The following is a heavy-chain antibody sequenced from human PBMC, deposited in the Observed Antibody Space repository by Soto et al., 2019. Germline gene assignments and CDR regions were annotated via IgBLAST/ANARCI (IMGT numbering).Heavy chain of an antibody. D-gene: IGHD3-22*01. V-gene: IGHV1-69*13. J-gene: IGHJ4*02. CDR2: IIPIFGTA. CDR1: GGTFSSYA. CDR3: AATDYYDSSGCYSPFDY. Sequence: GASVKVSCKASGGTFSSYAISWVRQAPGQGLEWMGGIIPIFGTANYAQKFQGRVTITADESTSTAYMELSSLRSEDTAVYYCAATDYYDSSGCYSPFDYWGQGTLVTVSS.